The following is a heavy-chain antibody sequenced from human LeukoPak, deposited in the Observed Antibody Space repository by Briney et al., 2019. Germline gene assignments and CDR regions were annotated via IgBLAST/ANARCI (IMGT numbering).Heavy chain of an antibody. CDR3: ARSMTTVTRRRGNYFDY. CDR2: IYYSGST. J-gene: IGHJ4*02. D-gene: IGHD4-17*01. Sequence: ASETLSLTCTVPGGSISSYYWSWIRQPPGKGLEWIGYIYYSGSTNYNPSLKSRVTISVDTSKNQFSLKLSSVTAADTAVYYCARSMTTVTRRRGNYFDYWGQGTLVTVSS. V-gene: IGHV4-59*12. CDR1: GGSISSYY.